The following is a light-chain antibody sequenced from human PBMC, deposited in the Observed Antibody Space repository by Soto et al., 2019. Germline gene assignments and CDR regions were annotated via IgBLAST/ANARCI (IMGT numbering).Light chain of an antibody. CDR1: SSNSGSNT. J-gene: IGLJ1*01. CDR3: AAWDGTLNGYV. Sequence: QSVLTQPPSASGTPGQRVTISCSGSSSNSGSNTVNWYQQLPGTAPKLLIYNTKQRPSGVPDRFSGTQSGTSASLAISGLQSEDEADYYCAAWDGTLNGYVFGTGTKVTVL. CDR2: NTK. V-gene: IGLV1-44*01.